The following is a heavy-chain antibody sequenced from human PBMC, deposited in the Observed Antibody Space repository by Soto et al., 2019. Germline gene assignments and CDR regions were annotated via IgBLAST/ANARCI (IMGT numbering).Heavy chain of an antibody. J-gene: IGHJ4*02. CDR2: ISAYNGST. D-gene: IGHD3-3*01. V-gene: IGHV1-18*04. CDR1: GYTFASYG. CDR3: ARDRRQFPLRFLEWSSDY. Sequence: ASVKVSCKASGYTFASYGIIWVRQAPGQGLEWMGWISAYNGSTNYAQKLQGRVTMTTDTSTSTAYMEVRSLRSDDTAVYYCARDRRQFPLRFLEWSSDYWGQGTLVTVSS.